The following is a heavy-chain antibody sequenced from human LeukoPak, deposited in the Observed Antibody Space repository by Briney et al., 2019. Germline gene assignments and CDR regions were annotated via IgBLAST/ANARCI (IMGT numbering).Heavy chain of an antibody. V-gene: IGHV4-59*01. CDR3: ARVATAGSGSYYYYYYYMDV. CDR1: GGSISSYF. CDR2: ISYSGST. D-gene: IGHD3-10*01. J-gene: IGHJ6*03. Sequence: PSETLSLTCTVSGGSISSYFWNWIRQPPGKGLEWIGYISYSGSTNYNPSLKSRVTISVDTSKNQFSLKLSSVTAADTAVYYCARVATAGSGSYYYYYYYMDVWGKGTTVTISS.